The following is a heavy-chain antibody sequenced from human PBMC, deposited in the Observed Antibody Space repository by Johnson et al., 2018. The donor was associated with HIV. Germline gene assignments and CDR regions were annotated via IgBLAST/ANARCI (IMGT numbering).Heavy chain of an antibody. D-gene: IGHD3-22*01. Sequence: QVQLVESGGGVVQPGRSLRLSCAASGFTFSSYAMHWVRQAPGKGLAWVAVISYDGSNKYYADSVKGRFTISRDNSKNTRYLQMNSLRAEDTAVYYCARDEITMIVVAGDAFDIWGQGTMVTVSS. CDR2: ISYDGSNK. CDR3: ARDEITMIVVAGDAFDI. J-gene: IGHJ3*02. CDR1: GFTFSSYA. V-gene: IGHV3-30-3*01.